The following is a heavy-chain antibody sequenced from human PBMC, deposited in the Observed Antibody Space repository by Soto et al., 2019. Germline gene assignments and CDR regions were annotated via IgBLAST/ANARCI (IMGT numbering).Heavy chain of an antibody. CDR2: ISSDGSST. CDR1: GFTFSNYW. CDR3: ERVYGSGWAHFDC. V-gene: IGHV3-74*01. D-gene: IGHD6-19*01. J-gene: IGHJ4*02. Sequence: PGGSLRLSCAASGFTFSNYWMHWVRQAPGKGLVWVSRISSDGSSTNYADSVKGRFTISRDNAKNTLHLQMNGLRAEDTAVYYCERVYGSGWAHFDCWGQGTLVTVSS.